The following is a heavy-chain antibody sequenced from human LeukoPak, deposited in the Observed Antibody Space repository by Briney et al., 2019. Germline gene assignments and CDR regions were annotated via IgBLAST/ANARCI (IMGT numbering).Heavy chain of an antibody. CDR1: GYSISSGYY. J-gene: IGHJ3*02. D-gene: IGHD2/OR15-2a*01. V-gene: IGHV4-38-2*02. Sequence: SETLSLTCTVSGYSISSGYYWGWIRQPPGKGLEWIASIYHSGSTFYNPSLKSRLTISVDTSKNQFSLKLTSVTAADTAVYYCARPLDTTFFNAFDIWGQGTMVTVSS. CDR3: ARPLDTTFFNAFDI. CDR2: IYHSGST.